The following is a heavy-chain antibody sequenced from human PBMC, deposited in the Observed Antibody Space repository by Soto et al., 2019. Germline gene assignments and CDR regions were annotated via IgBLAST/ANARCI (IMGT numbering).Heavy chain of an antibody. CDR2: INAGNGNT. V-gene: IGHV1-3*01. CDR3: ARDPMRIAVAVGVWNNNAFDM. Sequence: ASVKVSCKASGYTFTSYSLHWVRQAPGQRLEWMGWINAGNGNTKYSQKFQGRVTITRDTSASTAYMELSSLRSEDTAVYYCARDPMRIAVAVGVWNNNAFDMWGQGTMVTVSS. CDR1: GYTFTSYS. J-gene: IGHJ3*02. D-gene: IGHD6-19*01.